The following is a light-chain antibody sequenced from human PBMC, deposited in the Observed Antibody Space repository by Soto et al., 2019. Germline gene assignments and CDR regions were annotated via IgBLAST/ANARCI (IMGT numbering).Light chain of an antibody. V-gene: IGLV2-8*01. CDR1: SSDVGGYNY. CDR3: SSYAGSTGV. CDR2: EVS. Sequence: QSALTQPPSASGSPGQSVTISCTGTSSDVGGYNYVSWYQQHPGKAPKLMIYEVSKRPSGVPDRFSGSKSGNTASLPVSGLQAEDEADNYCSSYAGSTGVFGTGTKAPS. J-gene: IGLJ1*01.